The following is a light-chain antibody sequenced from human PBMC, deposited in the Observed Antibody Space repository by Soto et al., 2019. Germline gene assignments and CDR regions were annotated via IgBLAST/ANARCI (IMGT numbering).Light chain of an antibody. V-gene: IGLV2-14*01. CDR1: SSDVGAYNY. CDR2: EVT. J-gene: IGLJ1*01. Sequence: QSALTQPASVSGSPGQSITISCTGTSSDVGAYNYVSWYQQHPGKAPKLIIYEVTSRPSGVSNRFSGSKSVNTASLTISGLQAEDEANYYCSSYTSSSTLVFGTGTKVTVL. CDR3: SSYTSSSTLV.